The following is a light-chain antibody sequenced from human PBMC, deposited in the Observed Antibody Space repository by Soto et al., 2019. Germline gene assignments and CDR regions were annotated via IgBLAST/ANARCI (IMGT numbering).Light chain of an antibody. Sequence: QSVLTQPPSVSGSPGQSVTISCTGTSTDFVSYNRVSWYQQPPGTAPKLMIYEGSKRPSGVPDRVSGSKSGNTASLTISGLQAADDADYYCSLYTSENAYVFGTGTKLTVL. CDR3: SLYTSENAYV. J-gene: IGLJ1*01. CDR2: EGS. CDR1: STDFVSYNR. V-gene: IGLV2-18*01.